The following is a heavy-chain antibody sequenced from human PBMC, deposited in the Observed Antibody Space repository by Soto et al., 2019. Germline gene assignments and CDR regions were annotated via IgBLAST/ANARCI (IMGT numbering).Heavy chain of an antibody. Sequence: GESLKISCAASGFTFSSYSMNWVRQAPGKGLEWVSYISSSSSTIYYADSVKGRFTISRDNAKNSLYLQMNSLRTEDTAVYYCARDLFSDYDILTGSSFDYWGQGTLVTVSS. J-gene: IGHJ4*02. CDR2: ISSSSSTI. CDR3: ARDLFSDYDILTGSSFDY. D-gene: IGHD3-9*01. V-gene: IGHV3-48*01. CDR1: GFTFSSYS.